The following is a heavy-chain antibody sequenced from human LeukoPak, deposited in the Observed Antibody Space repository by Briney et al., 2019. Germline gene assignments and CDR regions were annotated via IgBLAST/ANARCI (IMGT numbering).Heavy chain of an antibody. V-gene: IGHV5-51*01. D-gene: IGHD5-18*01. CDR2: IYPGDSDT. CDR1: GYSFTSYW. J-gene: IGHJ4*02. Sequence: GESLKISCKGSGYSFTSYWIGWVRQMPGKGLEWMGIIYPGDSDTRYSPSFQGQVTISADKSISTAYLQWSSLKASDTAVYYCARLHVDTAMAKAYFFDYWGQGTLVTVSS. CDR3: ARLHVDTAMAKAYFFDY.